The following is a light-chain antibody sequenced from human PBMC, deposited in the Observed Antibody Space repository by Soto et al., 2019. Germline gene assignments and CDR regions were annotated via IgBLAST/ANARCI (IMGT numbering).Light chain of an antibody. Sequence: QSALTQPASVSGSPGQSITISCTGTSSDVGGYNFVSWYQHHPAKAPKLMIYDVSNRPSGVSNRFSGSKSGNTASLTISGLQDEDEAHYYCRSFTSSDTLVVFGGGTKLTVL. CDR2: DVS. J-gene: IGLJ2*01. V-gene: IGLV2-14*03. CDR3: RSFTSSDTLVV. CDR1: SSDVGGYNF.